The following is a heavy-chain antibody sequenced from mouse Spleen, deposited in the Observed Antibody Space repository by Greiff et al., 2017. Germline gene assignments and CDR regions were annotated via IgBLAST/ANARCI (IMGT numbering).Heavy chain of an antibody. Sequence: DVQLVESGGGLVKPGGSLKLSCAASGFTFSDYYMYWVRQTPEKRLEWVATISDGGSYTYYPDSVKGRFTISRDNAKNNLYLQMSSLKSEDTAMYYCAREDDHYAMDYWGQGTSVTVSS. J-gene: IGHJ4*01. CDR1: GFTFSDYY. CDR2: ISDGGSYT. CDR3: AREDDHYAMDY. V-gene: IGHV5-4*02. D-gene: IGHD2-3*01.